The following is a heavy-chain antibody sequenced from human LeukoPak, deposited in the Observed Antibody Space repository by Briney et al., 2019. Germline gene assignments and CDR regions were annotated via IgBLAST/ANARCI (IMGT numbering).Heavy chain of an antibody. CDR1: GYSFTSYW. Sequence: GESLKISCKGSGYSFTSYWIGWVRQMPGKGLEWMGIIYPGDSDTRYSPSFQGQATISADKSISTAYLQWSSLRSEDTAVYYCARDQSTPYYYDSSGYYHWGQGTLVTVSS. CDR3: ARDQSTPYYYDSSGYYH. J-gene: IGHJ5*02. CDR2: IYPGDSDT. D-gene: IGHD3-22*01. V-gene: IGHV5-51*01.